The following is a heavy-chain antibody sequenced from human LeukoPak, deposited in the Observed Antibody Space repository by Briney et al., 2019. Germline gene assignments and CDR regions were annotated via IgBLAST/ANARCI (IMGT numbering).Heavy chain of an antibody. D-gene: IGHD1-20*01. Sequence: ASVTVSCKASGYTFTDHYMHWVRQAPGQGLEWMGWINPNNGGSNYAQKFLGRVTIARDTSISTAYMELSRLRSDDTAVYYCARDKGRRYPNSRSNFGDYWGQGTLVTVSS. CDR3: ARDKGRRYPNSRSNFGDY. J-gene: IGHJ4*02. CDR1: GYTFTDHY. CDR2: INPNNGGS. V-gene: IGHV1-2*02.